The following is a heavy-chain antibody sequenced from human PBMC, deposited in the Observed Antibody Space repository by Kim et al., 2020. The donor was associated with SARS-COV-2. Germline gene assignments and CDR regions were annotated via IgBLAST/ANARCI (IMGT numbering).Heavy chain of an antibody. D-gene: IGHD3-22*01. V-gene: IGHV3-23*01. CDR3: TRRSGSSYYCIDY. J-gene: IGHJ4*02. Sequence: YADAGKGRFTTSRDNAKNTLYLQMNSLRDEDTAVYYCTRRSGSSYYCIDYWGQGTLVTVSS.